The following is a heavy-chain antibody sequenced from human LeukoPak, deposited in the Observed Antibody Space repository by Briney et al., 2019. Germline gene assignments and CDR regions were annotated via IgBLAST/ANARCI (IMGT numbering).Heavy chain of an antibody. CDR1: GFTFSSYS. CDR2: ISSSSSYI. Sequence: KSGGSLRLPCAASGFTFSSYSMNWVRQAPGKGLEWVSSISSSSSYIYYADSVKGRFTISRDNAKNSLYLQMNSLRAEDTAVYYCARVVKWELTDWGQGTLVTVSS. J-gene: IGHJ4*02. V-gene: IGHV3-21*01. CDR3: ARVVKWELTD. D-gene: IGHD1-26*01.